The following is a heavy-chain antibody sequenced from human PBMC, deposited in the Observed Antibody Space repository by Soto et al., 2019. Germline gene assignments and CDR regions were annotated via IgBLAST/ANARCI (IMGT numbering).Heavy chain of an antibody. CDR2: MNAKSGDT. CDR1: GYTFRDFD. J-gene: IGHJ6*02. CDR3: ARGNPFNYAGFDV. V-gene: IGHV1-8*01. D-gene: IGHD3-16*01. Sequence: QAHLEQSGAEGKRPGASVKVSCKASGYTFRDFDINWLRQASGQGPEWMGWMNAKSGDTFFAQRFQGKFNMTWDTALSTAYMEMGSLTSDDTAMYYCARGNPFNYAGFDVWGQGTTVAVSS.